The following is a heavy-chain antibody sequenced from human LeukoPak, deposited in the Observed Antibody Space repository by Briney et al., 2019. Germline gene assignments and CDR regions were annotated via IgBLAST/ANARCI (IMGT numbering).Heavy chain of an antibody. D-gene: IGHD1-26*01. CDR2: ISGSGGST. V-gene: IGHV3-23*01. CDR3: ARDRVGGSYNY. J-gene: IGHJ4*02. Sequence: GGSLRLSCAASGFTFSSYAMSWVRQAPGKGLEWVSAISGSGGSTYYADSVKGRYTISRDNAKNSLYLQMNSLRAEDTAVYYCARDRVGGSYNYWGQGTLVTVSS. CDR1: GFTFSSYA.